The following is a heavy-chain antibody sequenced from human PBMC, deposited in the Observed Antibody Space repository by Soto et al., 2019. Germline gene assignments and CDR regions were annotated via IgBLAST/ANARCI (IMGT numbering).Heavy chain of an antibody. V-gene: IGHV3-23*01. CDR3: AKHGYCSGGSCSGHYYGMDV. J-gene: IGHJ6*02. CDR2: ISGSGGST. CDR1: GFTFSSYA. D-gene: IGHD2-15*01. Sequence: QPGGSLRLSCAASGFTFSSYAMSWVRQAPGKGLEWVSAISGSGGSTYYADSVRGRFTISRDNSKNTLYLQMNSLRAEDTAVYYCAKHGYCSGGSCSGHYYGMDVWGQGTTVTVSS.